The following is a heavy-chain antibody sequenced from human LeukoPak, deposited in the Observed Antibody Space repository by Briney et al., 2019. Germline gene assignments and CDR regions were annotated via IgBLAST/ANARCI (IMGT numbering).Heavy chain of an antibody. V-gene: IGHV1-69*13. Sequence: ASVKVSCKASGGTFSSYAISWVRQAPGQGLEWMGGIIPIFGTANYAQKFQGRVTITADESTSTAYMELSSLRSEDTAVYYCARNGDRSGWDYYYFDYWGQGTLVTVSS. CDR3: ARNGDRSGWDYYYFDY. CDR1: GGTFSSYA. CDR2: IIPIFGTA. D-gene: IGHD6-19*01. J-gene: IGHJ4*02.